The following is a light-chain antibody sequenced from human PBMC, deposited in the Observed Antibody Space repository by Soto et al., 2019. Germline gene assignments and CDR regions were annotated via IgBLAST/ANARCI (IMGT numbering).Light chain of an antibody. CDR2: DAS. Sequence: TQSPSTLSASVGDRVTITCRASQSISSFLAWYQQKTGQAPRLLIYDASNRAPGAPARFSGRAPGTDRTLTISSLEPDDFAAYYCPQRSNWPWTFGQGTKV. CDR3: PQRSNWPWT. CDR1: QSISSF. V-gene: IGKV3-11*01. J-gene: IGKJ1*01.